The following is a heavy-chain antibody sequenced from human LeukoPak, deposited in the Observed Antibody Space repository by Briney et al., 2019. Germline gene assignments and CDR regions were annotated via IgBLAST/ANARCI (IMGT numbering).Heavy chain of an antibody. Sequence: GGSLRLSCAASGFTFSSYAMHWVRQAPGKGLEWVAVISYDGSNKYYAGSVKGRFTISRDNSKNTLYLQMNSLRAEDTAVYYCARTRDYYGSGSYYNDAFDIWGQGTMVTVSS. CDR1: GFTFSSYA. D-gene: IGHD3-10*01. CDR2: ISYDGSNK. J-gene: IGHJ3*02. CDR3: ARTRDYYGSGSYYNDAFDI. V-gene: IGHV3-30*04.